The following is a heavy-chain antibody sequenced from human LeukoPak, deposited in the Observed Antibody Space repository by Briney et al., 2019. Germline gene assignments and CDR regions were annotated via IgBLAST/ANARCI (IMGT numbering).Heavy chain of an antibody. CDR3: AKGIQWELPFDY. V-gene: IGHV3-23*01. CDR2: ISISGGST. J-gene: IGHJ4*02. D-gene: IGHD1-26*01. Sequence: GGPLRLSCAASGFTFGSYAMSWVRQAPGKGLEWVSAISISGGSTYYADSVRGRFTISRDKSKNTLYLQMNSLRAEDTAVYYCAKGIQWELPFDYWGQGTLVTVSS. CDR1: GFTFGSYA.